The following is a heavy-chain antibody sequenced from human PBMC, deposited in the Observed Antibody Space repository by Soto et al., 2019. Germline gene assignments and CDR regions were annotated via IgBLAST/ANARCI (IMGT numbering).Heavy chain of an antibody. Sequence: ASVKVSCKASGYTFTSYGISGVRQAPGQGLEWMGWISAYNGNTNYAQKLQGRVTMTTDTSTSTAYMELRSLRYDDTAVYYCARDIAVEGTWWFDPWGQGTLVTVSS. J-gene: IGHJ5*02. D-gene: IGHD6-19*01. CDR2: ISAYNGNT. V-gene: IGHV1-18*01. CDR1: GYTFTSYG. CDR3: ARDIAVEGTWWFDP.